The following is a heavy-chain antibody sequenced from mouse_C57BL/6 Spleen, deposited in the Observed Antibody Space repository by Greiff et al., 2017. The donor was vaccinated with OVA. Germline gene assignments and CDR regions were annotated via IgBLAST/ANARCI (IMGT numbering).Heavy chain of an antibody. CDR2: IWSGGST. V-gene: IGHV2-2*01. Sequence: QVQLQQSGPGLVQPSQSLSITCPVSGFSLTSYGVHWVRQSPGKGLEWLGVIWSGGSTDYNAAFISRLSISKDNSKSQVFFKMNSLQADDTAIYYCASSSYYGNSWFAYWGQGTLVTVSA. D-gene: IGHD2-10*01. CDR1: GFSLTSYG. J-gene: IGHJ3*01. CDR3: ASSSYYGNSWFAY.